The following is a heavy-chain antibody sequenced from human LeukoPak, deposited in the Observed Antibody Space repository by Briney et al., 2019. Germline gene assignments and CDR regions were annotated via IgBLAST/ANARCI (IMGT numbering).Heavy chain of an antibody. CDR2: ISSSSSTI. CDR3: ARLIVGSVAFDY. D-gene: IGHD3-22*01. CDR1: GGSLSNNAYY. J-gene: IGHJ4*02. Sequence: LSLTCTVSGGSLSNNAYYWGWIRQPPGKGLEWVSYISSSSSTIYYADSVKGRFTISRDNAKNSLYLQMNSLRAEDTAVYYCARLIVGSVAFDYWGQGTLVTVSS. V-gene: IGHV3-11*04.